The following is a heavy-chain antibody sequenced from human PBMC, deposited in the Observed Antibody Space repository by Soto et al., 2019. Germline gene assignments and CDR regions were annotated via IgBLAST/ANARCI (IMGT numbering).Heavy chain of an antibody. CDR3: ARDLYDFWSGYYWAPWFDP. V-gene: IGHV3-30-3*01. D-gene: IGHD3-3*01. J-gene: IGHJ5*02. CDR1: GFTFSSYA. Sequence: GGSLRLCCVTSGFTFSSYAMHWVRQAPGKGLEWVAVISYDGSNKYYADSVKGRFTISRDNSKNTLYLQMNSLRAEDTAVYYCARDLYDFWSGYYWAPWFDPWGQGTLVTVSS. CDR2: ISYDGSNK.